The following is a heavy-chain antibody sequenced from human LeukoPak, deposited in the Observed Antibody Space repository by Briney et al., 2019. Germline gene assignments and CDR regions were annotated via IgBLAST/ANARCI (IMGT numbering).Heavy chain of an antibody. CDR2: ISYDGSNK. CDR1: GFTFSSYG. D-gene: IGHD2-2*01. V-gene: IGHV3-30*18. J-gene: IGHJ4*02. Sequence: GRSLRLSCAASGFTFSSYGMHWVRQAPGKGLEWVAVISYDGSNKYYADSVKGRFTIYRDNSKNTLYLQMNSLRAEDTAVYYCAKWDCSSTSCYGGVDYWGQGTLVTVSS. CDR3: AKWDCSSTSCYGGVDY.